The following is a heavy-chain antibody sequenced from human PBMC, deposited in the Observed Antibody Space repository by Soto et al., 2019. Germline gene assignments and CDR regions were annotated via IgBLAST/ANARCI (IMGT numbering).Heavy chain of an antibody. V-gene: IGHV1-2*02. D-gene: IGHD2-21*02. CDR3: AGQLAYCGGDCYTEPIDY. Sequence: ASVKVSCKASGYTFVAYYVFWVRQAPGHGLEWMGWINPKTGDTNYAQNFQGRVTMTRDTSVTTAYMELSRLTSDDTALYYCAGQLAYCGGDCYTEPIDYWGQGTPVTVSS. J-gene: IGHJ4*02. CDR1: GYTFVAYY. CDR2: INPKTGDT.